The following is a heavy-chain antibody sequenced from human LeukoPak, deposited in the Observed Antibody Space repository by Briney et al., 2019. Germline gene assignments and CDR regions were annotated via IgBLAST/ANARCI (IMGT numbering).Heavy chain of an antibody. CDR1: GYTFTGYY. Sequence: ASVTVSCKASGYTFTGYYMHWVRQAPGQGLEWMGWINPNSGGANYAQKFQGRVTMTRDTSISTAYMELSRLRSDDTAVYYCAREKIAVAGTNYYYGMDVWGQGTTVTVSS. CDR3: AREKIAVAGTNYYYGMDV. CDR2: INPNSGGA. D-gene: IGHD6-19*01. V-gene: IGHV1-2*02. J-gene: IGHJ6*02.